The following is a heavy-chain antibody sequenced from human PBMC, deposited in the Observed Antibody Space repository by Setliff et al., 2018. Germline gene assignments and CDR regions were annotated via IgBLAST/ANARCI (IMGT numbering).Heavy chain of an antibody. J-gene: IGHJ6*03. CDR1: GGTFSSYG. D-gene: IGHD5-18*01. CDR2: TIPIFGST. CDR3: AREGVDTGSSTDYRYYMDV. Sequence: SVKVSCKASGGTFSSYGISWVRRAPGQGLEWMGGTIPIFGSTNYAQKFQDRVTVITDESTSTAYMELRSLRTEDTAVYYCAREGVDTGSSTDYRYYMDVWGKGTTVTSP. V-gene: IGHV1-69*05.